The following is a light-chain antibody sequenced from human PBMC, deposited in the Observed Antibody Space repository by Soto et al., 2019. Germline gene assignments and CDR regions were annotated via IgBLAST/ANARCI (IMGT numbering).Light chain of an antibody. CDR2: YDD. V-gene: IGLV1-36*01. J-gene: IGLJ7*01. Sequence: QAVVTQPPSVSEAPRQRVTISCSGSTSNIGNNAVSWYQQVPGKAPKLLIYYDDVLPSGVSDRFSGSKSGTSASLAISGLQSEDEADYYCAAWDDSLNAAVFGGGTQLTVL. CDR3: AAWDDSLNAAV. CDR1: TSNIGNNA.